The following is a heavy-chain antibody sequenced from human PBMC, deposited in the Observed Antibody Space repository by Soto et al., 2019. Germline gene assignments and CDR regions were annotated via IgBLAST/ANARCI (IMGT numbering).Heavy chain of an antibody. CDR1: GGTFSSYA. V-gene: IGHV1-69*06. Sequence: QVQLVQSGAEVKKPGSSVKVSCKASGGTFSSYAISWVRQAPGQGLEWMGGIIPIFGTANSAQKFQGRVTITADKSTSTAYMELSSLRSEDTAVYYCAKTAGVYSGSWHPPFDYWGQGTLVTVSS. D-gene: IGHD6-13*01. J-gene: IGHJ4*02. CDR3: AKTAGVYSGSWHPPFDY. CDR2: IIPIFGTA.